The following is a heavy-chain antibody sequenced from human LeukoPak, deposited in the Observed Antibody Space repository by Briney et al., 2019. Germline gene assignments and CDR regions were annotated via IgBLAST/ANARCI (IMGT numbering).Heavy chain of an antibody. CDR3: ARETKWTRAFDI. Sequence: GASVKVSCKASGYTFTGYYMHWVRQAPGQGLEWMGWINPNSGGTNYAQKFQGRVTMTRDTSISTAYMELGRLRSDDTAVYYCARETKWTRAFDIWGQGTMVTVSS. J-gene: IGHJ3*02. D-gene: IGHD2-8*01. CDR2: INPNSGGT. CDR1: GYTFTGYY. V-gene: IGHV1-2*02.